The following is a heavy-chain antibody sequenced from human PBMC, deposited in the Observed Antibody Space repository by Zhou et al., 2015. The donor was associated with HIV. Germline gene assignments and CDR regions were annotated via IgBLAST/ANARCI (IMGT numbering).Heavy chain of an antibody. CDR1: GYTFTSYY. Sequence: QVQLVQSGAEVKKPGASVKVSCKASGYTFTSYYMHWVRQAPGQGLEWMGIINPSGGSTSYAQKFQGRVTMTRDTSTSTVYMELSRLRSDDTAVYYCARSAMVRGVTVYYFDYWAREPWSPSPQ. CDR3: ARSAMVRGVTVYYFDY. V-gene: IGHV1-46*01. D-gene: IGHD3-10*01. J-gene: IGHJ4*02. CDR2: INPSGGST.